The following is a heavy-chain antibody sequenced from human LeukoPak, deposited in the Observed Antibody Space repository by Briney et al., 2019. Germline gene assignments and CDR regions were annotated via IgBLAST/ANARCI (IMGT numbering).Heavy chain of an antibody. V-gene: IGHV3-23*01. J-gene: IGHJ4*02. CDR2: ISGSGGST. Sequence: GGPLRLSCAASGFTFSSYAMSWVRQAPGKGLEWVSAISGSGGSTYYADSVKGRFTISRDNSKNTLYLQMNSLRAEDTAVYYCAKASDYDVAGYYFDYWGQGTLVTVSS. D-gene: IGHD3-3*01. CDR1: GFTFSSYA. CDR3: AKASDYDVAGYYFDY.